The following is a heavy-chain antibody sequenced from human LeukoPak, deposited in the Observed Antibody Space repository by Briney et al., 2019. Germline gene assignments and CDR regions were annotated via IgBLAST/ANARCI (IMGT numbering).Heavy chain of an antibody. V-gene: IGHV3-11*04. Sequence: KPGGSLRLSCAASGFTFSDYYMSWIRQAPGKGLEWVSYISSSGSTIYYADSVKGRFTISRDNAKNSLYLQMNSLRAEDTAVYYCAKAPRPYCTNGVCSSYYFDYWGQGTLVTVSS. CDR2: ISSSGSTI. D-gene: IGHD2-8*01. CDR3: AKAPRPYCTNGVCSSYYFDY. J-gene: IGHJ4*02. CDR1: GFTFSDYY.